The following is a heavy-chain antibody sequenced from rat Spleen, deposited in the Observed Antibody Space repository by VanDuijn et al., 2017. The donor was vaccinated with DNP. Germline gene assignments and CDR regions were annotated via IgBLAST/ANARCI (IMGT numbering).Heavy chain of an antibody. CDR3: AGGYILRGLNY. V-gene: IGHV3-3*01. Sequence: EVQLQESGPGLLKPSQSLSLTCSVTGYSITSSYRWNWIRKFPGNKLEWMGSVNSAGTTNYNPSLKGRISITSDTSKNQFFLQVNSVTTEDTATYYWAGGYILRGLNYGAQGVMVTVSS. CDR2: VNSAGTT. D-gene: IGHD1-7*01. CDR1: GYSITSSYR. J-gene: IGHJ2*01.